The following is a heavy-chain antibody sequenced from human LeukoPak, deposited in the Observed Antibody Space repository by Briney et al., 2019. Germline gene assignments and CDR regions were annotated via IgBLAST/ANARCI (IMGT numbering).Heavy chain of an antibody. CDR1: GFTFSSYA. CDR3: AKGQTTSRVGGHIAAAGT. Sequence: GGSLRLSCAASGFTFSSYAMHWVRQAPGKGLEWVAVISYDGSNKYYADSVKGRFTISRDNSKNTLYLQMNSLRAEDTAVYYCAKGQTTSRVGGHIAAAGTWGQGTLVTVSS. J-gene: IGHJ4*02. CDR2: ISYDGSNK. D-gene: IGHD6-13*01. V-gene: IGHV3-30-3*01.